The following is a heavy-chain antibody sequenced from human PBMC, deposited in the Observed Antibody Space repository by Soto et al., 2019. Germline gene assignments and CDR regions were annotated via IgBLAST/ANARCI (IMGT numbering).Heavy chain of an antibody. D-gene: IGHD3-16*01. CDR3: ARDGGITPFIFYFDY. J-gene: IGHJ4*02. Sequence: GGSLRLSCAASGFTFSDYEMNWVRQAPGKGLEWVSYIDSRSSTIYYADSVKGRFTISRDNAKNSLFLQMNSLRAEDTAVYYCARDGGITPFIFYFDYWGQGALVTVSS. CDR1: GFTFSDYE. V-gene: IGHV3-48*03. CDR2: IDSRSSTI.